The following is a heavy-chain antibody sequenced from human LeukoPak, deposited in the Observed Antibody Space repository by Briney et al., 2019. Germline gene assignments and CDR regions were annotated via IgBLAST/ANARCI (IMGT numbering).Heavy chain of an antibody. V-gene: IGHV4-59*01. J-gene: IGHJ5*02. Sequence: PSETLSLTCTVSGGSISSYYWSWIRQPPGKGLEWIGYIYYSGSTNYNPSLKSRVTISVDTSKNQSSLKLSSVTAADTAVYYCARAEAPYCGGDCYFWFDPWGQGTLVTVSS. D-gene: IGHD2-21*02. CDR2: IYYSGST. CDR1: GGSISSYY. CDR3: ARAEAPYCGGDCYFWFDP.